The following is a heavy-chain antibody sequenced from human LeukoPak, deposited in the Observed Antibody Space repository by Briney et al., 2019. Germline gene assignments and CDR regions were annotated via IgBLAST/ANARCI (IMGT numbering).Heavy chain of an antibody. D-gene: IGHD4-23*01. CDR2: VIPIFSTA. CDR1: GGTFSNYA. V-gene: IGHV1-69*06. J-gene: IGHJ4*02. CDR3: ARDYGGSSPFDY. Sequence: SVKVSCKASGGTFSNYAIGWVRQAPGQGLEWMGGVIPIFSTANYAQKFQGRVTITADRSTSTAYMELSSLRAEDTAVYYCARDYGGSSPFDYWGQGTLVTVSS.